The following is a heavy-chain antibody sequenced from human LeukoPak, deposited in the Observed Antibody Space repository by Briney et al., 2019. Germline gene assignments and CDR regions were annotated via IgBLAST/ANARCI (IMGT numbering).Heavy chain of an antibody. D-gene: IGHD3-16*01. J-gene: IGHJ5*02. CDR2: INHSGST. V-gene: IGHV4-34*01. CDR1: GGSISSYY. Sequence: SETLSLTCTVSGGSISSYYWSWIRQPPGKGLEWIGEINHSGSTNYNPSLKSRVTISVDTSKNQFSLKLSSVTAADTAVYYCARGGDSRFDPWGQGTLVTVSS. CDR3: ARGGDSRFDP.